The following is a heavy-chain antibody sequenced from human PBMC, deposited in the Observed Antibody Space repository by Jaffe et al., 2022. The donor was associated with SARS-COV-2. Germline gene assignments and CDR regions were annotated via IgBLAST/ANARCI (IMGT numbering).Heavy chain of an antibody. J-gene: IGHJ4*02. CDR3: ARDRRLVAGNLAFDY. D-gene: IGHD6-19*01. Sequence: EVQLVESGGGLVQPGGSLRLSCAASGFTFSSYWMHWVRQAPGKGLVWVSRINSDGSSTSYADSVKGRFTISRDNAKNTLYLQMNSLRAEDTAVYYCARDRRLVAGNLAFDYWGQGTLVTVSS. CDR2: INSDGSST. V-gene: IGHV3-74*01. CDR1: GFTFSSYW.